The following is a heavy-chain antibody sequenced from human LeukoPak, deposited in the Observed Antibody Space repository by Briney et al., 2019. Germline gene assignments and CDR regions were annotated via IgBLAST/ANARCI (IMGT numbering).Heavy chain of an antibody. CDR1: GGSISSGGYS. V-gene: IGHV4-30-2*01. CDR3: ARVGMRRYNWFDP. J-gene: IGHJ5*02. Sequence: PSETLSLTCAVSGGSISSGGYSWSWIRQPPGKGLEWIGYIYHSGSTCYNPSLKSRVTISVDRSKNQFSLKLSSVTAADTAVYYCARVGMRRYNWFDPWGQGTLVTVSS. CDR2: IYHSGST. D-gene: IGHD3-10*01.